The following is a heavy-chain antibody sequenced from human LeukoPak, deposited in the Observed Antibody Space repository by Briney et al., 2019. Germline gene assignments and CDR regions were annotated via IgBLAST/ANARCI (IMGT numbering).Heavy chain of an antibody. V-gene: IGHV4-4*07. CDR3: ARDNDSSGYYYEDDYYYYMDV. CDR1: GGSISSYY. J-gene: IGHJ6*03. D-gene: IGHD3-22*01. CDR2: IYTSGST. Sequence: SETLSLTCTVSGGSISSYYWSWVRQPAGKGLEWIGRIYTSGSTNYNPSLKSRVTMSVDTSKNQFSLKLSSVTAADTAVYYCARDNDSSGYYYEDDYYYYMDVWGKGTTVTVSS.